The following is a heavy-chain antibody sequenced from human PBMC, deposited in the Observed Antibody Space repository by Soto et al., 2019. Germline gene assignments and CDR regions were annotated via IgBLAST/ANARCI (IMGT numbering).Heavy chain of an antibody. CDR2: IYWDADK. CDR1: GFSLTTSGVG. D-gene: IGHD3-3*01. J-gene: IGHJ4*02. V-gene: IGHV2-5*02. CDR3: AHRVLRTVFGLVTTTAIYFDF. Sequence: QITLNESGPTQVKPRQTLTLTCTFSGFSLTTSGVGVGWIRQSPGKAPEWLALIYWDADKRYSPSLKSRLTITKDPSKNQVVLTMADLDPADTATYYCAHRVLRTVFGLVTTTAIYFDFWGQGTPVAVSS.